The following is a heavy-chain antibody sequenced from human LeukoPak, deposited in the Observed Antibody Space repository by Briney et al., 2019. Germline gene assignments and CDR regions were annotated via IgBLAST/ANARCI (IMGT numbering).Heavy chain of an antibody. V-gene: IGHV4-59*01. D-gene: IGHD6-13*01. CDR2: IYYSGST. J-gene: IGHJ5*02. CDR1: GGSISSYY. Sequence: SETLSLTCTVSGGSISSYYWSWIRQPPGEGLEWIGYIYYSGSTNYNPSLKGRVTISVDTSKNQFSLKLSSVTPADTAVYYCAREGSSSWYADNWFDPWGQGTLVTVSS. CDR3: AREGSSSWYADNWFDP.